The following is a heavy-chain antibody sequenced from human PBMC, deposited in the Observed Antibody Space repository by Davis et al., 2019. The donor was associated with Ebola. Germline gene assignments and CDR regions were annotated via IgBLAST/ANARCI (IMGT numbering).Heavy chain of an antibody. CDR1: SGSFSGYY. D-gene: IGHD2-2*01. Sequence: PSETLSLTCAVYSGSFSGYYWSWIRQPPGKGLEWIGEINHSGSTNYNPSLKSRVTISVDTSKNQFSLKLSSVTAADTAVYYCARGSGIDIVVVPAAMIDYWGQGTLVTVSS. J-gene: IGHJ4*02. CDR2: INHSGST. V-gene: IGHV4-34*01. CDR3: ARGSGIDIVVVPAAMIDY.